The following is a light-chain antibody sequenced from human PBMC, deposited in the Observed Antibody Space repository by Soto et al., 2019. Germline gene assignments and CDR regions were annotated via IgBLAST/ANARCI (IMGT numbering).Light chain of an antibody. CDR3: QQYNNWT. Sequence: DTQMTQSPSTLSASVGDRVTIICRASQYISTQLAWYQQKPGKAPKLLISGAFSLESGVPSRFSGSGSGTEFTLTISSLQPDDFAVYYCQQYNNWTFGQGTKVDIK. CDR1: QYISTQ. CDR2: GAF. V-gene: IGKV1-5*02. J-gene: IGKJ1*01.